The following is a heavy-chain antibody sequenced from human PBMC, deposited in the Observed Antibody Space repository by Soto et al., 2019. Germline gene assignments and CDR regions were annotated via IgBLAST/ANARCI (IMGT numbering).Heavy chain of an antibody. CDR2: INPNSGGT. D-gene: IGHD6-13*01. J-gene: IGHJ5*02. CDR3: ARGVFIAAAGNWFDP. V-gene: IGHV1-2*02. CDR1: GYTFTGYY. Sequence: ASVKVSCKASGYTFTGYYMHWVRQAPGQGLEWMGWINPNSGGTNYAQKFQGRVTMTRDTSIITAYMELSRLRSDDTAVYYCARGVFIAAAGNWFDPWGQGTLVTVSS.